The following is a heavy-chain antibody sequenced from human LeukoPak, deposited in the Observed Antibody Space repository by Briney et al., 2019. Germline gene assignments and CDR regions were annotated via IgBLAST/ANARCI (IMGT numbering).Heavy chain of an antibody. J-gene: IGHJ3*02. D-gene: IGHD5-24*01. Sequence: SETLSLTCTVSGGSISSYYWSWIRQPPGKGLEWIGYIYYSGSTNYNPSLKSRVTISVDTSKNQFSLKLSSVTAADTAVYYCATAEMAYRAFDIWGQGTMVTVSS. CDR2: IYYSGST. CDR3: ATAEMAYRAFDI. CDR1: GGSISSYY. V-gene: IGHV4-59*01.